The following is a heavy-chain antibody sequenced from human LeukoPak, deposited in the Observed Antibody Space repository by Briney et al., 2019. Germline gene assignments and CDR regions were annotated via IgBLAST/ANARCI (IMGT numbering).Heavy chain of an antibody. J-gene: IGHJ4*02. CDR2: IIPIFGTA. CDR3: ARGYTQAATYFDY. CDR1: GGTFSSFT. Sequence: GASVKVSCKTSGGTFSSFTISWMRQAPGQGLEWMGGIIPIFGTANYAQKFQGRVTVTADESTSTAYMELSSLRSEDTAVYYCARGYTQAATYFDYWGQGTQVTVSS. V-gene: IGHV1-69*13. D-gene: IGHD2-15*01.